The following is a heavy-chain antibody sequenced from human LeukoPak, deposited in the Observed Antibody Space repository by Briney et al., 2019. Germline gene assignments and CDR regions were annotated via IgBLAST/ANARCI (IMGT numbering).Heavy chain of an antibody. CDR3: ARDIAAAVDY. V-gene: IGHV3-74*01. CDR2: INSDGIST. CDR1: GFSFSSYW. D-gene: IGHD6-13*01. Sequence: PGGSLRLSCTASGFSFSSYWMHWVRQAPGKGLVWVSRINSDGISTNYADSVKGRFTISRDNAKNILYLQMNSLRAEDTAVYYCARDIAAAVDYWGQGTLVTRSS. J-gene: IGHJ4*02.